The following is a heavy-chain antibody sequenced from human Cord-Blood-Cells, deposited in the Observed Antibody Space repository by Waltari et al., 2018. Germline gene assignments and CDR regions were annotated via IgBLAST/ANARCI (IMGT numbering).Heavy chain of an antibody. V-gene: IGHV4-39*07. CDR2: IYYSGTT. CDR1: GGSISSSSYY. D-gene: IGHD1-26*01. CDR3: ARFLVGATDY. J-gene: IGHJ4*02. Sequence: QLQLQESGPGLVKPSETLSLTCTVSGGSISSSSYYWGWIRQPPGKGLEWIGSIYYSGTTYSNPSLKSRVTISVDTSKNQFSLKLSSVTAADTAVYYCARFLVGATDYWGQGTLVTVSS.